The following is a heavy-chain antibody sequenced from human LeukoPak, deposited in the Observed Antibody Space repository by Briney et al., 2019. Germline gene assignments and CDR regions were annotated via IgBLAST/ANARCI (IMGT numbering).Heavy chain of an antibody. CDR1: GFTFDDYA. Sequence: GGSLRLSCTASGFTFDDYALHWVRQAPGKGLEWVSGISWNSGSIGYADPVKGRFTISRDNAKNSLYLQMNSLRAEDTALYYCAKEMWSSGWSYGMDVWGQGTTVTVSS. CDR3: AKEMWSSGWSYGMDV. D-gene: IGHD6-19*01. CDR2: ISWNSGSI. J-gene: IGHJ6*02. V-gene: IGHV3-9*01.